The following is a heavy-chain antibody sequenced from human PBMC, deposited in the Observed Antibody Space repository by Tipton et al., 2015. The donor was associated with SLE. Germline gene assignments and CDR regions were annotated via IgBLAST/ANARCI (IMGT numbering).Heavy chain of an antibody. CDR1: GFTITNYA. J-gene: IGHJ1*01. V-gene: IGHV3-23*01. D-gene: IGHD4-17*01. CDR2: ISGSGSNT. Sequence: SLRLSCAASGFTITNYAMNWVRQAPGKGLEWASTISGSGSNTHYADSVRGRFTISRDSSENTLNLQMNSLSGEDTAVYYCAKDLDSSADYGLDDESYQHWGQGTLVSVSS. CDR3: AKDLDSSADYGLDDESYQH.